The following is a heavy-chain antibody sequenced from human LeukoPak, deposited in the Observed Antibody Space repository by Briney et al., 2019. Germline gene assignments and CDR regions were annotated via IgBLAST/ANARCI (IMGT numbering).Heavy chain of an antibody. CDR2: INSDGSAT. CDR3: GRAGGLREPQHC. CDR1: GFSFSNYW. Sequence: GGSLRLSCAASGFSFSNYWMHWVRQAPDMGLVWVSRINSDGSATSTADSLKGRFTISRDNAKNTVYLQMSSLRVEDTAVYYCGRAGGLREPQHCWGQGTLVTVSS. J-gene: IGHJ4*02. D-gene: IGHD1-14*01. V-gene: IGHV3-74*01.